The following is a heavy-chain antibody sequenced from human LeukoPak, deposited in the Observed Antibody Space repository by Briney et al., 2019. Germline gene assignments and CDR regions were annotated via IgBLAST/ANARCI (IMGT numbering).Heavy chain of an antibody. CDR1: GFTVSSNY. D-gene: IGHD6-19*01. J-gene: IGHJ4*02. V-gene: IGHV3-23*01. CDR2: ISDSGGSI. CDR3: AKGGSGWYKDY. Sequence: GGSLRLSCAASGFTVSSNYMSWVRQAPGKGLEWVSGISDSGGSIYYADSVKGRFTISRDNSKNTLYLQMNSLRAEDTAVYYCAKGGSGWYKDYWGQGTLVTVSS.